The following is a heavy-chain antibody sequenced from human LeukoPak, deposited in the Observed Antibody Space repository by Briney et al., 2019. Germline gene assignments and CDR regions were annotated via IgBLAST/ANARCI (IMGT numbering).Heavy chain of an antibody. D-gene: IGHD2-2*01. V-gene: IGHV3-11*01. Sequence: GGSLRLSCAASGFTFSDYYMSWIRQAPGKGLEWVSYISSSGSTIYYADSVKGRFTISRDSAKNSLYLQMNSLRAEDTAVYYCARGPVIVVVPAATNWFDPWGQGTLVTVSS. CDR2: ISSSGSTI. CDR3: ARGPVIVVVPAATNWFDP. CDR1: GFTFSDYY. J-gene: IGHJ5*02.